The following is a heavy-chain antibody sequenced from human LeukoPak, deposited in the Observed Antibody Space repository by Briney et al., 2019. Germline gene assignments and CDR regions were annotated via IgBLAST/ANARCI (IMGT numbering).Heavy chain of an antibody. D-gene: IGHD6-13*01. V-gene: IGHV4-39*01. CDR1: GGSISSSNYQ. CDR2: IYYTGST. J-gene: IGHJ4*02. CDR3: ARQAVGITATGPTFDY. Sequence: PSETLSLTCTVSGGSISSSNYQWGWIRQPPGKGLEWIASIYYTGSTYYNPSLKSRVTISLDTSKSRFSLRLNSVTATDTAVYYCARQAVGITATGPTFDYWGQGSLVTASA.